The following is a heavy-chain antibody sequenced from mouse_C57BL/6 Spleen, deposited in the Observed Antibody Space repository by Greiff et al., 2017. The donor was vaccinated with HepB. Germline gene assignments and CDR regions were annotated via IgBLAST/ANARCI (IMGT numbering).Heavy chain of an antibody. V-gene: IGHV3-6*01. CDR3: AREKTAQATYCFDY. CDR2: ISYDGSN. J-gene: IGHJ2*01. Sequence: EVKVEESGPGLVKPSQSLSLTCSVTGYSITSGYYWNWIRQFPGNKLEWMGYISYDGSNNYNPSLKNRISITRDPSKNQFFLKLNSVTTEDTATYYCAREKTAQATYCFDYWGQGTTLTVSS. D-gene: IGHD3-2*02. CDR1: GYSITSGYY.